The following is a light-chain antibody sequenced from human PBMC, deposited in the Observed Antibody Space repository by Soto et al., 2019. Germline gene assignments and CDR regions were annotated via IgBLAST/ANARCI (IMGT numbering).Light chain of an antibody. Sequence: DIVLTQSPATLSVSPGERATLSCRASQSVSTNLAWYQHKLGQAPRLLIYGASTRVTGIPAMFSCSGSGTDLTLTINYLKSEAFGIYYCQQHYYGRPPVTFGGGTKVAS. CDR2: GAS. J-gene: IGKJ4*01. CDR3: QQHYYGRPPVT. CDR1: QSVSTN. V-gene: IGKV3-15*01.